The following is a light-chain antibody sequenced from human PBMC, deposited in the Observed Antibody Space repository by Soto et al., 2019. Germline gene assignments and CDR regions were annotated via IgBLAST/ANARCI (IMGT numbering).Light chain of an antibody. J-gene: IGKJ1*01. V-gene: IGKV3-11*01. Sequence: EIVLTQSPATLSLSPGERATLSCRASQSVSSYLAWYQQKPGHAPRLLIYDASNRATGIPAMFSGSGSGTDFTLTISSLEPEDFAVYYCQQRSNWPGTFGQGTKVDIK. CDR1: QSVSSY. CDR3: QQRSNWPGT. CDR2: DAS.